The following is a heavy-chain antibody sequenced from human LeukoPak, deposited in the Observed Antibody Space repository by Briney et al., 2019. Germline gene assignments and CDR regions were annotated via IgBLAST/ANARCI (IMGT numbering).Heavy chain of an antibody. V-gene: IGHV5-51*01. D-gene: IGHD3-22*01. Sequence: KGGESLKISCKGSGYSFTSYWIGWVRQMPGKGLEWMGIIYPGDSDTRYSPSFQGQVTISADKSISTAYLQWSSLKASDTAMYYCARQELNYYDSSGYSLGYWGQGTLVTVSS. J-gene: IGHJ4*02. CDR3: ARQELNYYDSSGYSLGY. CDR1: GYSFTSYW. CDR2: IYPGDSDT.